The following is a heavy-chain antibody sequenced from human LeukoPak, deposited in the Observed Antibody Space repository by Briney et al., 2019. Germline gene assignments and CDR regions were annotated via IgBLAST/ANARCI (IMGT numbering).Heavy chain of an antibody. V-gene: IGHV4-59*08. CDR3: ARLGGTTWFDY. CDR1: GGSISSYY. Sequence: SETLSLTCTVSGGSISSYYWSWIRQPPGKGLEWIGYIYYSGSTNYNPSLKSRVTISVDTSKNQFSLKLSSVTAADTAVYYCARLGGTTWFDYWGRGTLVTVSS. J-gene: IGHJ4*02. D-gene: IGHD2/OR15-2a*01. CDR2: IYYSGST.